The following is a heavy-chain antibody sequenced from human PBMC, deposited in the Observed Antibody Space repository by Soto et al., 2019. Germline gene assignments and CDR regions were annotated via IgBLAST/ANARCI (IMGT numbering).Heavy chain of an antibody. CDR3: AREGGYCSTTSCRGGIDY. D-gene: IGHD2-2*01. CDR1: GFTFSSYS. Sequence: EVQLVESGGGLVKPGGSLRLSCAASGFTFSSYSMNWVRQAPGKGLEWVSSISSSSSYIYYADSVKGRFTISRDNAKNSLYLQMNSLRAEDTAVYYCAREGGYCSTTSCRGGIDYWGQGTLVTVS. CDR2: ISSSSSYI. V-gene: IGHV3-21*01. J-gene: IGHJ4*02.